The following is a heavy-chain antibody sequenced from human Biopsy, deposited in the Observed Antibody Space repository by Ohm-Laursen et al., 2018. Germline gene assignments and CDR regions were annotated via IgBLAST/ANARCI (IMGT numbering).Heavy chain of an antibody. Sequence: GASVKVSCKASGGTFTNYAISWVRQAPGQGLEWMGGIIPIFGTANYAQKFQGRVTITADEPTSTAYMELSSLRSDDTAVYYCARDALGGGSYRFFYWGQGSLVTVSS. J-gene: IGHJ4*02. CDR3: ARDALGGGSYRFFY. V-gene: IGHV1-69*13. D-gene: IGHD1-26*01. CDR2: IIPIFGTA. CDR1: GGTFTNYA.